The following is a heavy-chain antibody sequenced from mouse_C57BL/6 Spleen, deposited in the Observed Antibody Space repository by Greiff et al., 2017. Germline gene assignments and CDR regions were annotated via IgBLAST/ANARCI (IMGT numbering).Heavy chain of an antibody. CDR2: IWTGGGT. V-gene: IGHV2-9-1*01. Sequence: QVHVKQSGPGLVAPSQSLSITCTVSGFSLTSYAISWVRQPPGKGLEWLGVIWTGGGTNYNSALKSKRSISKDNSKSQVFLKMHRLQTDDTARYSAARNCGSSYESNYFAYWGQGTTLTVSS. D-gene: IGHD1-1*01. CDR1: GFSLTSYA. J-gene: IGHJ2*01. CDR3: ARNCGSSYESNYFAY.